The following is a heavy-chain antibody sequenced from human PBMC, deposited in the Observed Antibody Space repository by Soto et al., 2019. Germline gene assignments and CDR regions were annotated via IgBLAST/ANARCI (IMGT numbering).Heavy chain of an antibody. Sequence: QVQLQESGPGLVKPSGTLSLTCAVSGGSISSSNWWRWVRQPPGKGLEWIGEIYHSGSTNYNPSLKSRDTISVDKSKNQFSLKLSSVTAADTAVYYCSRGEEAVAGDDAFDIWGQGTMVTVSS. J-gene: IGHJ3*02. CDR1: GGSISSSNW. V-gene: IGHV4-4*02. CDR3: SRGEEAVAGDDAFDI. D-gene: IGHD6-19*01. CDR2: IYHSGST.